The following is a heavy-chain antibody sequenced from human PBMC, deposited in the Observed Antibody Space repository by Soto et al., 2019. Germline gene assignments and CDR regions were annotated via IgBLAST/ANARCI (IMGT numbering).Heavy chain of an antibody. CDR1: VFSVIIGSYY. CDR3: ARGSGYCSDGTCYAFDY. Sequence: SSTXSLTCTFSVFSVIIGSYYWSWIRQPPGKILDWIGYIYYSGNANYNPSLKSRVTISLDTSKNQFSLKLSSVTDADTAVYFCARGSGYCSDGTCYAFDYWGQGNLVTVDS. V-gene: IGHV4-61*01. J-gene: IGHJ4*02. D-gene: IGHD2-15*01. CDR2: IYYSGNA.